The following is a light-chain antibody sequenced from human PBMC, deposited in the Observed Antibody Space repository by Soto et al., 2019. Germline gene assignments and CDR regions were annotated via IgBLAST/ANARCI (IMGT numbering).Light chain of an antibody. CDR3: GAWDHSLNVGV. Sequence: QSVLTQPPSVSAAAGQKVIISCSGSSTNIGSNYVSWYQQLPGTAPKLLIYDQNERPSGIPDRFSASKSGTSATLGITGLQTGDEAHYYCGAWDHSLNVGVFGGGTKVTVL. J-gene: IGLJ3*02. CDR2: DQN. CDR1: STNIGSNY. V-gene: IGLV1-51*01.